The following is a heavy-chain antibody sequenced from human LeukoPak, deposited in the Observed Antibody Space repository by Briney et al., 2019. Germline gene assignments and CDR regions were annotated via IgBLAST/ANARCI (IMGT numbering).Heavy chain of an antibody. Sequence: GGSLRLPCAASGFTFSTYEMNWVRQAPGKGLEWVSSISSTSSHIYYEDSVKGRFTISRDNAKNSLYLQMNSLRAEDTAVYFCARLRSTQLRYFDVDHWGQGTLVTVSS. J-gene: IGHJ4*02. V-gene: IGHV3-21*01. CDR1: GFTFSTYE. CDR3: ARLRSTQLRYFDVDH. CDR2: ISSTSSHI. D-gene: IGHD5-24*01.